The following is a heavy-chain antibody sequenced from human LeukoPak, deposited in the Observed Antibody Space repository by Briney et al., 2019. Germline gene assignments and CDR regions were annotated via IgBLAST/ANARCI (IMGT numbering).Heavy chain of an antibody. V-gene: IGHV4-59*01. CDR2: IYYSGST. D-gene: IGHD2-21*01. J-gene: IGHJ6*03. Sequence: PSETLSLTCTVSGGSISSYYWSWIRQPPGKGLEWIGYIYYSGSTNYNPSLKSRVTISVDTSKNQFSLKLRSVTAADTAVYYCARGQVVVIARRYYYYMDVWGKGTTVTVSS. CDR1: GGSISSYY. CDR3: ARGQVVVIARRYYYYMDV.